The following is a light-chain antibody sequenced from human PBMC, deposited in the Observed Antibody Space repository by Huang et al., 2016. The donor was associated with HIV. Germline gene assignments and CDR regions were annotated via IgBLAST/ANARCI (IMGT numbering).Light chain of an antibody. V-gene: IGKV3-11*01. CDR1: QSVSKY. Sequence: EIVLTQSPATLSLSPGDRATLSCRASQSVSKYLAWYQQKPGQAPRILIYDASYRAAGIPARFSGSGSGTDFTLTITSLELEDFAVYYCQQRSVWPPLTFGGGTKVEIK. CDR3: QQRSVWPPLT. CDR2: DAS. J-gene: IGKJ4*01.